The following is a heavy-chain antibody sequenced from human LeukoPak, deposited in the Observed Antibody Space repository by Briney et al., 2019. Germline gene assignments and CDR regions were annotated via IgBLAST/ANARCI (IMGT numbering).Heavy chain of an antibody. CDR3: AREGDYDILATYYYYYGMDV. V-gene: IGHV3-30*04. CDR2: ISYDGSNK. J-gene: IGHJ6*04. D-gene: IGHD3-9*01. CDR1: GFTFSSYA. Sequence: GGSLRLSCAASGFTFSSYAMHWVRQAPGKGLEWVAVISYDGSNKYYADSVKGRFTISRDNSKNTLYLQMSSLRAEDTAVYYCAREGDYDILATYYYYYGMDVWGKGTTVTVSS.